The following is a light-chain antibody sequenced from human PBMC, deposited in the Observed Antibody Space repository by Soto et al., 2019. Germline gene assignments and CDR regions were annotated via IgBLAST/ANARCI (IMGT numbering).Light chain of an antibody. CDR3: QKRSNPLLN. CDR2: DAS. V-gene: IGKV3-11*01. CDR1: QSVSSY. J-gene: IGKJ4*01. Sequence: EIVLTQSPATLSLSPGEIATLSCRASQSVSSYLAWYQQKPGQAPRLLIYDASNRATGIPARFSGSGSGTDFTLTISSLEPEDFAVYYCQKRSNPLLNFGGGTKVDIK.